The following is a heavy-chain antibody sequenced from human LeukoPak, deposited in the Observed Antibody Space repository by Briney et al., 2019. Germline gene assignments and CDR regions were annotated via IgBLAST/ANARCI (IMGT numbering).Heavy chain of an antibody. CDR1: GYTFTSYD. V-gene: IGHV1-8*01. Sequence: ASVKVSCKASGYTFTSYDINWVRQATGQGLEWMGWINPNSGKTDYAQKFQGRVTMTRNTSMSTASMELSSLRSEDTAVCYCARGVAGSYGMDVWGQGTTVTVSS. J-gene: IGHJ6*02. CDR2: INPNSGKT. CDR3: ARGVAGSYGMDV. D-gene: IGHD6-19*01.